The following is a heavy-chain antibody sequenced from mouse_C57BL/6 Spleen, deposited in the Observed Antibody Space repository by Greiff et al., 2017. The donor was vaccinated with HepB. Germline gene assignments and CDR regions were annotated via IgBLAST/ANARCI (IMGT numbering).Heavy chain of an antibody. CDR3: ARQGITTVVATGMDY. CDR2: ISNGGGST. CDR1: GFTFSDYY. D-gene: IGHD1-1*01. Sequence: EVMLVESGGGLVQPGGSLKLSCAASGFTFSDYYMYWVRQTPEKRLEWVAYISNGGGSTYYPDTVKGRFTISRDNAKNTLYLQMSRLKSEDTAMYYCARQGITTVVATGMDYWGQGTSVTVSS. J-gene: IGHJ4*01. V-gene: IGHV5-12*01.